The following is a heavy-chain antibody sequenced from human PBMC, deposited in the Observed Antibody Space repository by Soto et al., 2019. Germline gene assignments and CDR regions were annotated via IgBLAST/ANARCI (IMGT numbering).Heavy chain of an antibody. V-gene: IGHV1-3*01. CDR1: GYTFTSYA. CDR3: ARVVAVAGKFRVFDY. D-gene: IGHD6-19*01. J-gene: IGHJ4*02. Sequence: QVQLVQSGAEVKKPGSSVKVSCKASGYTFTSYAMHWVRQAPGQRREWMGWINAGNGNTKYSQKFQGRVTITRDTSASTAYMEMSSLRAEDTAVYYCARVVAVAGKFRVFDYWGQGTLVTVSS. CDR2: INAGNGNT.